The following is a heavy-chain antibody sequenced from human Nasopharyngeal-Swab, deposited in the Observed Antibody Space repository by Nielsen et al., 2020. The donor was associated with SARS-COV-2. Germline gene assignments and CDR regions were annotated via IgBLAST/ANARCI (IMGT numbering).Heavy chain of an antibody. CDR3: AKDRDSGDDSDDYYHYYGMDV. V-gene: IGHV3-23*01. J-gene: IGHJ6*02. Sequence: GESLKISCAASGFTFRSYAISWVRQAPGKGLEWVSVISGSDYTTYYADSVKGRFTISRDNSKNTVNLQMNSLRVEDTAIYYCAKDRDSGDDSDDYYHYYGMDVRGQGTTVTVFS. CDR1: GFTFRSYA. D-gene: IGHD5-12*01. CDR2: ISGSDYTT.